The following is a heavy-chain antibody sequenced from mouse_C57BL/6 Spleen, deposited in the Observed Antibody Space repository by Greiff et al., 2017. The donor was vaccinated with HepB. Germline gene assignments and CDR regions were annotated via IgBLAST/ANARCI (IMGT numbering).Heavy chain of an antibody. Sequence: EVHLVESGGGLVKPGGSLKLSCAASGFTFSSYAMSWVRQTPEKRLEWVATISDGGSYTYYPDNVKGRFTISRDNAKNNLYLQMSHLKSEDTAMYYCARSYGNCAYYFDYWGQGTTLTVSS. CDR1: GFTFSSYA. J-gene: IGHJ2*01. V-gene: IGHV5-4*01. D-gene: IGHD2-10*02. CDR2: ISDGGSYT. CDR3: ARSYGNCAYYFDY.